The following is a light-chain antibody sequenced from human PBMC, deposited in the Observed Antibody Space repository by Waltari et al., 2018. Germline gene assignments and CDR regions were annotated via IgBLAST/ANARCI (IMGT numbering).Light chain of an antibody. J-gene: IGLJ3*02. Sequence: QSALTQPASVSGSPGQSIPFSCTGAFSDVGAYDYVSWYQQPPGSAPKLLIHEVSHRPSGVSDRLSGSKSGNTASLTISGLQPEDEADYYCSSYTTRGTWVFGGGTKLTVL. CDR1: FSDVGAYDY. V-gene: IGLV2-14*01. CDR3: SSYTTRGTWV. CDR2: EVS.